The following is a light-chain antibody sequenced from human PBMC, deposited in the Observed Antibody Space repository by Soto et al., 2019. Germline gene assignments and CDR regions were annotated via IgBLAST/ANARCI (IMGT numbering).Light chain of an antibody. CDR2: GAS. Sequence: AIQVTQSPTSLSASVGDRVTITCRSSQDIRNYLGWYHQKPGKAPQLLIYGASSLQRGVSSRFSGSGFGTDFTLTISSLQPEDSATYYCLQDRSHFWTFGQGTKVEI. CDR1: QDIRNY. CDR3: LQDRSHFWT. V-gene: IGKV1-6*01. J-gene: IGKJ1*01.